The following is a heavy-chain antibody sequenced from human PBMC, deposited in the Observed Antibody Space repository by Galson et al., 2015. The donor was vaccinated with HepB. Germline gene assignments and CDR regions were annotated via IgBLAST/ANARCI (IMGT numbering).Heavy chain of an antibody. Sequence: SLRLSCAASGFSFSSFAIHWVRQAPGKGLEWVSVISYDGSDKFYADSVKGRFSTSRDNFGRTVYLQMTGLTTEDTAVYFCGRLAAAAHGETFDIWGQETMVTVSS. J-gene: IGHJ3*02. CDR2: ISYDGSDK. CDR1: GFSFSSFA. D-gene: IGHD6-25*01. CDR3: GRLAAAAHGETFDI. V-gene: IGHV3-30*04.